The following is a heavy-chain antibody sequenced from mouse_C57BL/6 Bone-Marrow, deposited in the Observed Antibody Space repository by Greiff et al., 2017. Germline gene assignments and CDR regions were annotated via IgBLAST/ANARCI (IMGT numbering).Heavy chain of an antibody. Sequence: QVQLQQSGAELVRPGASVTLSCKASGYTFTDYEMHWVKQTPVHGLEWIGAFDPETGGTAYNQKFKGKAILTADKSSSTAYMELRSLTSEDSAVDYCARGVVIGAVDYWGQGTSVTVSS. CDR2: FDPETGGT. CDR3: ARGVVIGAVDY. CDR1: GYTFTDYE. J-gene: IGHJ4*01. V-gene: IGHV1-15*01. D-gene: IGHD1-1*01.